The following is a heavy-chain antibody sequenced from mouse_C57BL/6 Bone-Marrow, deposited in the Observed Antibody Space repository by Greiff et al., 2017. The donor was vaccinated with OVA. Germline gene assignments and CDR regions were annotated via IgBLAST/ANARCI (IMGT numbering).Heavy chain of an antibody. J-gene: IGHJ2*01. CDR1: GYSFTDYN. CDR3: ARSGYYDDSYFDY. CDR2: INPNYGTT. D-gene: IGHD2-13*01. V-gene: IGHV1-39*01. Sequence: VQLQQSGPELVKPGASVKISCKASGYSFTDYNMNWVKQSHGKSLEWIGVINPNYGTTSYNQKFKGKATLTVDQSSSTAYMQLNSLTSEDSAGYYCARSGYYDDSYFDYWGQGTTLTVSS.